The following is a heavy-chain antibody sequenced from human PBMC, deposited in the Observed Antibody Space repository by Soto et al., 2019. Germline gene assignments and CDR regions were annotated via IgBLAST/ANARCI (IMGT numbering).Heavy chain of an antibody. CDR2: IGPSDSYT. Sequence: PGESLKTSCKGSGYSFTSYWISGVRQMPGKGMEWMGSIGPSDSYTNYSPPFQGHVTISADKTINTAYLQWSSLKGSDTAMCYCARNVAWDWAYFYGMDVWGQGTTVTVSS. J-gene: IGHJ6*02. V-gene: IGHV5-10-1*01. CDR3: ARNVAWDWAYFYGMDV. CDR1: GYSFTSYW. D-gene: IGHD3-3*02.